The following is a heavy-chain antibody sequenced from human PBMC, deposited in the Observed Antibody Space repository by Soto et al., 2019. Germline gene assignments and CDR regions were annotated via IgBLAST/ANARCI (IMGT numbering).Heavy chain of an antibody. CDR2: MNPNRGNT. CDR3: ARERAGYSSSEGFDP. J-gene: IGHJ5*02. Sequence: QVQLVQSGAEVKKPGASVKVSCKASGYTFTSYDINWVRQATGQGLEWMGWMNPNRGNTGYAQKFQGRVTMTRNTSIITAYMELGSLRSEDTAVYYCARERAGYSSSEGFDPWGQGTLVTVSS. V-gene: IGHV1-8*01. D-gene: IGHD6-6*01. CDR1: GYTFTSYD.